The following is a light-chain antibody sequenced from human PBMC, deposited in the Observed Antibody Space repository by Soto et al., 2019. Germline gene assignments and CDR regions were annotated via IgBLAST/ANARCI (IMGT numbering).Light chain of an antibody. CDR3: HQYNNWPRT. V-gene: IGKV3D-15*01. J-gene: IGKJ1*01. Sequence: EMVMTQSPDTLSVSPGERATLSCRASQSVGSNLAWYQQKPGQAPRLLIYDTSTRATGIPVRFSGSGFGTEFTLTISSLQSEDFAVYFCHQYNNWPRTFGQGTKVDIK. CDR2: DTS. CDR1: QSVGSN.